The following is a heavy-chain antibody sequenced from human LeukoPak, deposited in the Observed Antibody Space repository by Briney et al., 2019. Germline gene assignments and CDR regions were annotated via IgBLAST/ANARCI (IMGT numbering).Heavy chain of an antibody. CDR3: ARVGIAAPSYYYYMDV. CDR2: ITSSSSYI. D-gene: IGHD6-13*01. Sequence: PGGSLRLSCAASASTFSYYSMNWVRQAPGKGLEWVSSITSSSSYIYYADSVKGRFTISRDNAKNSLYLQMNSLRAEDTAVYYCARVGIAAPSYYYYMDVRGKGTTVTVSS. CDR1: ASTFSYYS. V-gene: IGHV3-21*01. J-gene: IGHJ6*03.